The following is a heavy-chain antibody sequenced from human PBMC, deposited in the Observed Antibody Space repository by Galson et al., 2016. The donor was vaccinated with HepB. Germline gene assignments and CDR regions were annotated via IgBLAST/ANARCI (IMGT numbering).Heavy chain of an antibody. CDR3: AKISYSSTHFDY. D-gene: IGHD2-2*01. CDR2: VTWSSGSR. Sequence: SSGGYYWSWIRQHPGKGLEWVSSVTWSSGSRDYADSVRGRFTISRDNAKNSLYLQMTSLKTEDTAFYFCAKISYSSTHFDYWGQGALVTVSS. J-gene: IGHJ4*02. V-gene: IGHV3-9*01. CDR1: SSGGYY.